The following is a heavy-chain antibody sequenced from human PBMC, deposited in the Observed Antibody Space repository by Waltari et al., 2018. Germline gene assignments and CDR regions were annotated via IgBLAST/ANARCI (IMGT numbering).Heavy chain of an antibody. J-gene: IGHJ1*01. V-gene: IGHV4-39*01. CDR1: GGSISTNYN. CDR2: MQDRGST. CDR3: GRIAFGDEGGYFQY. Sequence: QLQLQESGPGLVKPSETLSLTCPVSGGSISTNYNWGWIRQPPGKGLEWMGNMQDRGSTFYNPSLESRVTISLDTWKNQFSLRLSSVGAADTAVYFCGRIAFGDEGGYFQYWGQGTLVTVSS. D-gene: IGHD4-17*01.